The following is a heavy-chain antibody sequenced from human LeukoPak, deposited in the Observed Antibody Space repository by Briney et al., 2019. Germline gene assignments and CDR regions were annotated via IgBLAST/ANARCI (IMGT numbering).Heavy chain of an antibody. Sequence: SETLSLTCTVSVGSISSDYWSWIRQPAGKGLEWVGRIYSSGSTNYNPSLQSRVTMSVDTSTNQFSLKLSSVTAADTAVYYCARCQYHMLYWYFDLWGRGTLVTVSS. CDR3: ARCQYHMLYWYFDL. D-gene: IGHD2-2*01. CDR2: IYSSGST. V-gene: IGHV4-4*07. CDR1: VGSISSDY. J-gene: IGHJ2*01.